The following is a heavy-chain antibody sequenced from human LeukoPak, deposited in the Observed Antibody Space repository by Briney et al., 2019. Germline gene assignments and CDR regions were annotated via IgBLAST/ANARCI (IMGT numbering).Heavy chain of an antibody. Sequence: SETLSLTCAVSGYSISSGYYWGWIRQPPGKGLEWIGSIYHSGSTYYNPSLKSRVTISVDTSKNQFTLKLSSVTAADTAVYYCARGYIAVAGYDAFDIWGQGTMVTVSS. J-gene: IGHJ3*02. CDR3: ARGYIAVAGYDAFDI. V-gene: IGHV4-38-2*01. D-gene: IGHD6-19*01. CDR1: GYSISSGYY. CDR2: IYHSGST.